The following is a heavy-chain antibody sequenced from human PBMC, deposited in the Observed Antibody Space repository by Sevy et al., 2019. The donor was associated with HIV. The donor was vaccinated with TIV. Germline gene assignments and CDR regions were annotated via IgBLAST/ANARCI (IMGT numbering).Heavy chain of an antibody. J-gene: IGHJ4*02. Sequence: GGSLRLSCAASGFTFSDHYMEWVRQAPGKGLEWVGRIRNKADSYTTEYAASVKGRFTISRDDSKNSLYLLMNSMKTEDTAVYYCATHAGIAAAGRVFDYWGQGTLVTVSS. CDR2: IRNKADSYTT. D-gene: IGHD6-13*01. V-gene: IGHV3-72*01. CDR1: GFTFSDHY. CDR3: ATHAGIAAAGRVFDY.